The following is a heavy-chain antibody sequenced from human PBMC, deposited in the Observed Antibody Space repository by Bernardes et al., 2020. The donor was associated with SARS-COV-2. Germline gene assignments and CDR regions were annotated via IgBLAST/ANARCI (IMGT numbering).Heavy chain of an antibody. V-gene: IGHV3-23*01. J-gene: IGHJ4*02. CDR3: ATSGREFTIFGVVIEIFDY. D-gene: IGHD3-3*01. CDR1: GFTFSSYA. Sequence: GGSLRLSCAASGFTFSSYAMSWVRQAPGKGLEWVSAISGSGGSTYYADSVKGRFTISRDNSKNTLYLQMNSLRAEDTAVYYCATSGREFTIFGVVIEIFDYWGRGTLVTVSS. CDR2: ISGSGGST.